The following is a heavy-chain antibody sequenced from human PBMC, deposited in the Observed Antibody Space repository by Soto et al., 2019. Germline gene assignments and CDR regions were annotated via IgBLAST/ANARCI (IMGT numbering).Heavy chain of an antibody. V-gene: IGHV4-34*01. D-gene: IGHD6-13*01. J-gene: IGHJ4*02. CDR2: INHSGST. CDR1: GGSFSGYY. Sequence: ASETLSLTCAVYGGSFSGYYLSWIRQPPGKGLEWIGEINHSGSTNYNPSLKSRATISVDTSKNQFFLKLTSVTAADTAVYFCARGERQQQRDSWGQGTLVTVSS. CDR3: ARGERQQQRDS.